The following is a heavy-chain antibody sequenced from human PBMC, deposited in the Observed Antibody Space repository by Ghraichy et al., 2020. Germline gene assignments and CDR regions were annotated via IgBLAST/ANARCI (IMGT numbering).Heavy chain of an antibody. CDR3: ASGTDYENGMDV. CDR2: IYYSGST. CDR1: GGSISSGGYY. Sequence: LRLSCTVSGGSISSGGYYWSWIRQHPGKGLEWIGYIYYSGSTYYNPSLKSRVTISVDTSKNQFSLKLSSVTAADTAVYYCASGTDYENGMDVWGQGTTVTVSS. D-gene: IGHD4-17*01. J-gene: IGHJ6*02. V-gene: IGHV4-31*03.